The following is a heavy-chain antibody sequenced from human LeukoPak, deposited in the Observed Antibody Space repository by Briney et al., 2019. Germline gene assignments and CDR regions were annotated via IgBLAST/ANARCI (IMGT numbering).Heavy chain of an antibody. CDR1: GFTFSTYG. D-gene: IGHD3-22*01. CDR3: ARPGDYDSGGYYRRLGSWVDP. CDR2: IRYDGSNE. V-gene: IGHV3-30*02. J-gene: IGHJ5*02. Sequence: GGSLRLSCAASGFTFSTYGMHWVRQAPGKGLEGVAFIRYDGSNEYYADPVKGRFTISRDNSKNTLYLQMNSLRAEDTAVYYCARPGDYDSGGYYRRLGSWVDPWGQGTLVTVSS.